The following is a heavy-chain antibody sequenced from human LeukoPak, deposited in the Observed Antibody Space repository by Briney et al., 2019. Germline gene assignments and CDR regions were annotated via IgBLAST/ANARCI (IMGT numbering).Heavy chain of an antibody. J-gene: IGHJ4*02. Sequence: ASVKVSCKASGYTFTSYGISWVRQAPGQGLEWMGWISAYNGNTNYAQKLQGGVTMTTDTSTSTAYMELRSLRSDDTAVYYCARQTRLICSSTSCFDFDYWGQGTLVTVSS. CDR1: GYTFTSYG. V-gene: IGHV1-18*01. CDR3: ARQTRLICSSTSCFDFDY. CDR2: ISAYNGNT. D-gene: IGHD2-2*01.